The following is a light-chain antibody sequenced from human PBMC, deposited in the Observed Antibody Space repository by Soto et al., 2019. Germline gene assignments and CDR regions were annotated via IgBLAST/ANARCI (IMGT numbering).Light chain of an antibody. CDR1: QSVSSSY. J-gene: IGKJ1*01. V-gene: IGKV3-20*01. CDR2: GAS. Sequence: EIVLTQSPGTLSLSPGERATLSCRASQSVSSSYLAWYQQKPGQAPRLLIYGASSRATGIPDRFSGSGSGTDFTLTMSRLEPEDFAVYYCQQYGSSPPRAWTFGQGTKVEIK. CDR3: QQYGSSPPRAWT.